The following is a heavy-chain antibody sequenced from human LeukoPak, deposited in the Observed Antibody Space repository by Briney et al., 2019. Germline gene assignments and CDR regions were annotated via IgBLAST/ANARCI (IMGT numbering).Heavy chain of an antibody. J-gene: IGHJ6*02. CDR1: GGSFSGYY. D-gene: IGHD3-22*01. CDR3: ATNYYDSSGYLPYYYYGMDV. CDR2: INHSGST. V-gene: IGHV4-34*01. Sequence: SETLSLTCAVYGGSFSGYYWSWIRQPPGKGLEWIGEINHSGSTNYNPSLKSRVTISVDTSKNQFSLKLSSVTAADTAVYYCATNYYDSSGYLPYYYYGMDVWGQGTTVTVSS.